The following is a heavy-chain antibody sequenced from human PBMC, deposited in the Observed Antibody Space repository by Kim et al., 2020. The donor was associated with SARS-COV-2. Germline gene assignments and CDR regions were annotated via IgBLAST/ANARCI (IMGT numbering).Heavy chain of an antibody. J-gene: IGHJ4*02. CDR3: LGGYYFDY. Sequence: KGNTRYSQKFQGRVTFTTDTSASTAYMELSSLRSEDSAVYYCLGGYYFDYWGQGTLVTVSS. V-gene: IGHV1-3*01. CDR2: KGNT. D-gene: IGHD2-15*01.